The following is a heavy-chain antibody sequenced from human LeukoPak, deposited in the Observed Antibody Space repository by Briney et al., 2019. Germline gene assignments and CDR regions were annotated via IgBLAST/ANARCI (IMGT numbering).Heavy chain of an antibody. CDR2: INHSGST. V-gene: IGHV4-34*01. CDR1: GGSFSGYY. CDR3: ARVWYCSGGSCYPFDY. D-gene: IGHD2-15*01. Sequence: SETLSLTCAVYGGSFSGYYWSWIRQSPGKGLEWIGEINHSGSTNYNPSLKSRVTISVDTSKNQFSLKLSSVTAADTAVYYCARVWYCSGGSCYPFDYWGQGTLVTVSS. J-gene: IGHJ4*02.